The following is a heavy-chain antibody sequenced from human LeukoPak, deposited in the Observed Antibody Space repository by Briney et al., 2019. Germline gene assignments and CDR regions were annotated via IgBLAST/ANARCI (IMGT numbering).Heavy chain of an antibody. CDR1: GFYFSSNW. CDR3: ARETSAPRYFDL. Sequence: GGSLRLSCAASGFYFSSNWMHWVRHAPGQGLVWVSRIKGDGISTNYADPVKGRFTISRDIAKNSLYLQMNSLRAEDTAVYYCARETSAPRYFDLWGRGTLVTVSS. V-gene: IGHV3-74*01. CDR2: IKGDGIST. J-gene: IGHJ2*01.